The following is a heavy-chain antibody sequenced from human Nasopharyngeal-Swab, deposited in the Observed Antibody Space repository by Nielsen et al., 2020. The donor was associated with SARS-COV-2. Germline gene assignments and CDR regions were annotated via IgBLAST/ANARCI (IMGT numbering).Heavy chain of an antibody. Sequence: WIRQPPGKGLEWIGEIYHSGSTNYNPSLKSRVTISVDKSRNQFSLKLSSVTAADTAVYYCARGRRDIVVVVAAKTYNFDYWGQGTLVTVSS. CDR2: IYHSGST. V-gene: IGHV4-4*02. D-gene: IGHD2-15*01. J-gene: IGHJ4*02. CDR3: ARGRRDIVVVVAAKTYNFDY.